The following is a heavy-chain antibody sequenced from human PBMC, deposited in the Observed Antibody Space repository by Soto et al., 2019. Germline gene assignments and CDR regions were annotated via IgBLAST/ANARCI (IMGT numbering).Heavy chain of an antibody. V-gene: IGHV4-4*07. CDR2: IYTSGAT. J-gene: IGHJ4*02. D-gene: IGHD3-10*01. Sequence: QVQLQESGPGLVKPSETLSLTCTVSGDSISTYYWNWIRQPAGTALEWIGRIYTSGATNYNPSLRSRVTLSVDKSKNQFSPERSSVTAADTAVYYCARRARGSGRHFDNWGQGTLVTVSS. CDR3: ARRARGSGRHFDN. CDR1: GDSISTYY.